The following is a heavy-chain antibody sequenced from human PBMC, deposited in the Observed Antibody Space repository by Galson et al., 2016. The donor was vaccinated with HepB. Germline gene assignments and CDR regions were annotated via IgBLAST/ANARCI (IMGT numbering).Heavy chain of an antibody. V-gene: IGHV3-23*01. Sequence: SLRLSCAASGLTFSSCAMNWVRQAPGQGLEWVPSVSGSGTTTSHANSVKCRFTGARDNSKNTLYLQMNSLRAEDTAVYYCAKGDKVTGWDNWGQGTLVAVSS. CDR3: AKGDKVTGWDN. J-gene: IGHJ4*02. CDR1: GLTFSSCA. CDR2: VSGSGTTT. D-gene: IGHD6-19*01.